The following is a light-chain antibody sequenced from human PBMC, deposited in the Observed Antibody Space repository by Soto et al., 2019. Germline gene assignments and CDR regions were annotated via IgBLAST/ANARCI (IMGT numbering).Light chain of an antibody. CDR2: EVS. J-gene: IGLJ1*01. CDR1: SSDVGAYNF. CDR3: SSHTSHNTRV. Sequence: SVLAQPASVSGSPGQSITISCTGTSSDVGAYNFVSWYQQHPGKAPKLMIHEVSNRPSGVSDRFSGSKSGNTASLTISGLQADDEADYYCSSHTSHNTRVFGTGTRSPS. V-gene: IGLV2-14*01.